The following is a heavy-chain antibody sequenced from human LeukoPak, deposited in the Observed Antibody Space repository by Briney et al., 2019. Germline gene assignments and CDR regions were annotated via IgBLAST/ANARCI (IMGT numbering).Heavy chain of an antibody. D-gene: IGHD6-19*01. CDR1: GFTFSSYS. V-gene: IGHV3-21*01. CDR3: ARDYSSGWCNY. Sequence: GGSLRLSCAASGFTFSSYSMNWVRQAPGKGLEWVSSISSSSSYIYYADSAKGRFTISRDNAKNSLYLQMNSLRAEDTAVYYCARDYSSGWCNYWGQGTLVTVSS. CDR2: ISSSSSYI. J-gene: IGHJ4*02.